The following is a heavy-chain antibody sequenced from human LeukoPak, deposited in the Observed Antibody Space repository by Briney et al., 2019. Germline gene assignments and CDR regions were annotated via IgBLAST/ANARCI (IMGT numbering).Heavy chain of an antibody. V-gene: IGHV4-39*01. CDR1: GGSISSSSHY. D-gene: IGHD1-26*01. Sequence: AETLSLTCTVSGGSISSSSHYWGWIRQPPGKGLEWIGSIYYSGSTYYNPSLQSRVTISVDTSKNQFSLKVSSVTAADTALYYCARHNGVGATYYYGVDVWGQGTMVTVSS. J-gene: IGHJ6*02. CDR2: IYYSGST. CDR3: ARHNGVGATYYYGVDV.